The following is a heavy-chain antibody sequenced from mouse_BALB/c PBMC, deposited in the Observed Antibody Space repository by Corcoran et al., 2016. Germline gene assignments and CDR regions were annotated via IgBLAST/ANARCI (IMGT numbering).Heavy chain of an antibody. CDR2: INPYNDGT. D-gene: IGHD2-10*01. CDR1: GYTFTSYV. J-gene: IGHJ2*01. V-gene: IGHV1S136*01. Sequence: EVQLQQSGPELVKPGASVKMSCKASGYTFTSYVMHWVKQKPGQGLEWIGYINPYNDGTKYNEKFKGKATLTSDKSSSTAYMELSSLTSEDSAVYYCARSVSLLLSFYWDQGTTLTVSS. CDR3: ARSVSLLLSFY.